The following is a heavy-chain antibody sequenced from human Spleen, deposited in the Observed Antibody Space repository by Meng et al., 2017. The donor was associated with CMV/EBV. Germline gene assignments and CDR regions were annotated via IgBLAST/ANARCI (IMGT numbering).Heavy chain of an antibody. CDR3: ARQGSIAPAGTSWFDP. V-gene: IGHV5-51*01. D-gene: IGHD6-13*01. J-gene: IGHJ5*02. Sequence: DTFTNYWIGWVRPMPGKGLEWMGIIYPGDSDTRYSPSFQGQVTISADKSISTAYLQWSSLKASDTAMYYCARQGSIAPAGTSWFDPWGQGTLVTVSS. CDR1: DTFTNYW. CDR2: IYPGDSDT.